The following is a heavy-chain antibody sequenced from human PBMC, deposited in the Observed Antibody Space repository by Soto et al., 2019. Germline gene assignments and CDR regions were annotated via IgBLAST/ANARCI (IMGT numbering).Heavy chain of an antibody. J-gene: IGHJ5*02. CDR3: ARTPAAMITDRYNWFDA. CDR2: ISSSGDRQ. D-gene: IGHD3-16*01. V-gene: IGHV3-30-3*01. Sequence: PGGSLRLSCVAAGFTFRDYAMHWVRRIPGKGLEWVAVISSSGDRQQYAESVKGRFTISGDNSQNTLYLQVSSLTSDDSAVFHCARTPAAMITDRYNWFDAWGPGTQVTVSS. CDR1: GFTFRDYA.